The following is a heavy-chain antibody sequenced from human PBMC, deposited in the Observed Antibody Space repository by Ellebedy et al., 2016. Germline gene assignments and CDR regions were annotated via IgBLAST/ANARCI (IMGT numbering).Heavy chain of an antibody. CDR1: GFTFSDYW. Sequence: GESLKISXAASGFTFSDYWMSWVRQSPGKGLEWVANIKKDGSEKYYVDSVKGRFTISRDNTKNSLYLQMNSLRAEDTAVYYCASRPPSETYYAVFDYWGPGTQVTVSS. CDR2: IKKDGSEK. J-gene: IGHJ4*02. V-gene: IGHV3-7*01. CDR3: ASRPPSETYYAVFDY. D-gene: IGHD1-26*01.